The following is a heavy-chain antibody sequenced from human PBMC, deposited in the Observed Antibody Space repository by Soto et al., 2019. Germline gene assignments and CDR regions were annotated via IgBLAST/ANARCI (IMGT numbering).Heavy chain of an antibody. J-gene: IGHJ4*02. D-gene: IGHD1-26*01. Sequence: SETLSLTCTVSGGSISSNYWSWIRQPPGKGLEWIGYIYDRGSTNYNPSLKRRVTISLDTSKNQFSLKLTSVTAADTAVYYCARYLGGLGSFDYWRQGTMVTVSS. CDR3: ARYLGGLGSFDY. V-gene: IGHV4-59*01. CDR1: GGSISSNY. CDR2: IYDRGST.